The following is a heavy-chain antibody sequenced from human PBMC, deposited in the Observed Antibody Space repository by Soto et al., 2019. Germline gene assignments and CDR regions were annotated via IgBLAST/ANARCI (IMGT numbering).Heavy chain of an antibody. V-gene: IGHV2-5*01. Sequence: SGPTLVNPTQTLTLTCTFSGFSLTTSGEGVGWIRQPPGKALEWLALIYWNDDRRYSPSLKSRLTITKDASKNQVVLTMTIMDPGDTATYYCAHRQESGHYDRSFYYRDYWGQGTLVTVSS. D-gene: IGHD3-22*01. J-gene: IGHJ4*02. CDR2: IYWNDDR. CDR3: AHRQESGHYDRSFYYRDY. CDR1: GFSLTTSGEG.